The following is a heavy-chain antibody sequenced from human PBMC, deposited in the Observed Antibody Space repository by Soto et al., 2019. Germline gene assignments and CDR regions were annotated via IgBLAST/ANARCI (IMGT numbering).Heavy chain of an antibody. CDR1: GFTFSSYA. V-gene: IGHV3-23*01. Sequence: EVQLLESGGGLVQPEGSLRLSWAASGFTFSSYAMSWGRQSPGKGREWVSAVSGSGGSTYDADSVKGRFTIAIDNSKNTRYLHMNSLRAEDTALYYCRREGSGSGQNQDAFYLWGQGTMVTVSS. CDR2: VSGSGGST. CDR3: RREGSGSGQNQDAFYL. J-gene: IGHJ3*01. D-gene: IGHD3-10*01.